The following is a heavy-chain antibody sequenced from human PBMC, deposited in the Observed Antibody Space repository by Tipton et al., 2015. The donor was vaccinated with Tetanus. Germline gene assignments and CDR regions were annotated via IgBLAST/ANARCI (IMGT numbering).Heavy chain of an antibody. CDR1: GGSFSDYS. V-gene: IGHV4-34*01. D-gene: IGHD2-21*02. Sequence: TLSLTCAVSGGSFSDYSWSWIRQPPGRGLEWIGEITHRGSTNYNPSLKSRVTISIDTSKNQFSLRLTSVTAADTAFYYCAGRKLAPPTAHWGQGILVRVSS. CDR2: ITHRGST. CDR3: AGRKLAPPTAH. J-gene: IGHJ1*01.